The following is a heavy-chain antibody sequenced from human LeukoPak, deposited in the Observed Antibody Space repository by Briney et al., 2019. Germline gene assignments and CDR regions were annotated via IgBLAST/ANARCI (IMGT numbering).Heavy chain of an antibody. D-gene: IGHD6-13*01. CDR3: AKGRSSSSWYGGGATFDY. CDR1: GFTFSSYA. J-gene: IGHJ4*02. V-gene: IGHV3-23*01. CDR2: ISGSGGST. Sequence: GGSLRLSCAASGFTFSSYAMSWVRQAPGKGLEWVSDISGSGGSTYYADSVKGRFTISRDNSKNTLYLQMNSLRAEDTAVYYCAKGRSSSSWYGGGATFDYWGQGTLVTVSS.